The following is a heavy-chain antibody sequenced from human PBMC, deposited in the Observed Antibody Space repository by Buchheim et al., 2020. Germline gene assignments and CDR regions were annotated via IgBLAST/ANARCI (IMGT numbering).Heavy chain of an antibody. J-gene: IGHJ6*02. CDR3: ARDRHYYGSGSQIYYGMDI. CDR1: EFTFSHYC. Sequence: EVQLVESGGGLVQPGGSLRLSCAASEFTFSHYCMTWVRQAPGKGLEWVANIKQDGSEKYYVDSVKGRFTISRYNAKNSLHLQMNSLRAEDTAVYYCARDRHYYGSGSQIYYGMDIWGQGTT. V-gene: IGHV3-7*01. D-gene: IGHD3-10*01. CDR2: IKQDGSEK.